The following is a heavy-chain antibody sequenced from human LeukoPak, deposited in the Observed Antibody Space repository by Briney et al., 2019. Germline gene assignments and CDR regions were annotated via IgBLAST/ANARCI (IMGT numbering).Heavy chain of an antibody. J-gene: IGHJ1*01. CDR3: ARAPSEIGGYYPEYFRH. CDR2: IKSDGST. D-gene: IGHD3-22*01. Sequence: GGSLRLSCAASGFTFSSYWMHWVRQAPGKGLGWVSRIKSDGSTNYADSVKGRFTISRDNAKNTVSLQMNSLRAEDTGVYYCARAPSEIGGYYPEYFRHWGQGTLVTVSS. V-gene: IGHV3-74*01. CDR1: GFTFSSYW.